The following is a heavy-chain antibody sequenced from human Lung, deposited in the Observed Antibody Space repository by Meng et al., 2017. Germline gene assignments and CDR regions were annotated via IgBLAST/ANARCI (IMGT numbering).Heavy chain of an antibody. V-gene: IGHV4-4*02. CDR1: GHYNTRTQW. D-gene: IGHD1-7*01. Sequence: LASGPRPVPPSGTLARPCAVTGHYNTRTQWGSWLRQTPGKGLEWIGEISHSGSTVYRPSLQGRVSISLDKSNNEFSLKLTSVTAADTAVYYCARETLRELGLFHYWGQGILVTVSS. CDR3: ARETLRELGLFHY. J-gene: IGHJ4*02. CDR2: ISHSGST.